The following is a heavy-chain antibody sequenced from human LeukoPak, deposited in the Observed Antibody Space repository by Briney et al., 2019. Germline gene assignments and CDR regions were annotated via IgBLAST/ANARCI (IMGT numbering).Heavy chain of an antibody. D-gene: IGHD5-18*01. J-gene: IGHJ3*02. CDR3: ARVVYRYGYAFDI. CDR1: GFTFNTFA. CDR2: ITGSSRSI. Sequence: GGSLRLSCAASGFTFNTFAMSWVRQAPGKGLEWVSFITGSSRSINYADSVKGRFTISRDNAKSSMYLQMNSLRAEDTAVYFCARVVYRYGYAFDIWGQGTEVTVSS. V-gene: IGHV3-48*04.